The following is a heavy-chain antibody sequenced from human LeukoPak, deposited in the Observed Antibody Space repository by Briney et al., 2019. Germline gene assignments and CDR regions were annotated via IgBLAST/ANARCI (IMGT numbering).Heavy chain of an antibody. Sequence: PSETLSLTCTVSGGSISSSSHYWGWIRQPPGKGLEGIGSIYYSGGTYYNPSLKSRVTISVDKSKNQFSLKVSSVTAADTAVYYCARGYSGYDRSCFDYWGQGTPVTVSS. J-gene: IGHJ4*02. D-gene: IGHD5-12*01. CDR2: IYYSGGT. CDR1: GGSISSSSHY. CDR3: ARGYSGYDRSCFDY. V-gene: IGHV4-39*01.